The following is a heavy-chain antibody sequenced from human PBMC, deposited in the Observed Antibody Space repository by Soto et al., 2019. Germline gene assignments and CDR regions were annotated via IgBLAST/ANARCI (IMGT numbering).Heavy chain of an antibody. CDR3: ARDQFLDAFDI. CDR1: GFIFSSYS. CDR2: ISNDGSNK. Sequence: QVQLVESGGGVVQPGRSLRLSCAASGFIFSSYSMHWVRQAPGKGLEWVAIISNDGSNKDYVDSVKGRFTISRDNSNNTLSLQMNRLRAEDTAVYYCARDQFLDAFDIWGQGTMVTVSS. D-gene: IGHD2-21*01. V-gene: IGHV3-30-3*01. J-gene: IGHJ3*02.